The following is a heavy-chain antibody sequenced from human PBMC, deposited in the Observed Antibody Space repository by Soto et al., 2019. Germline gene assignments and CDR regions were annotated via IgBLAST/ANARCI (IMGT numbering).Heavy chain of an antibody. CDR2: TKHDGSET. CDR1: GFTFSTSW. J-gene: IGHJ3*02. V-gene: IGHV3-7*01. D-gene: IGHD5-12*01. CDR3: ARSRDGYNDAFDI. Sequence: GGSLRLSCAASGFTFSTSWMNWVRQAPGKGLEWVAKTKHDGSETYYVDSVKGRFTISRDNAKNSLYLQMNSLRADDTAVYYCARSRDGYNDAFDIWGQGTMVTVSS.